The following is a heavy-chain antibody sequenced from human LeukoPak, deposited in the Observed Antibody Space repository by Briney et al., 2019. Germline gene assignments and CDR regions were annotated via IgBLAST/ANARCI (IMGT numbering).Heavy chain of an antibody. CDR2: INPNNGGT. CDR1: GYTFTGYN. CDR3: ARPLNDYTFDY. V-gene: IGHV1-2*02. Sequence: GASVKVSCKASGYTFTGYNMHWVRQAPGQGLVLMGWINPNNGGTIYAQKFRGRVTMTRDTSISTAYMELSSLRSDDTAVYYCARPLNDYTFDYWGRGTLVTVSS. J-gene: IGHJ4*02. D-gene: IGHD4-11*01.